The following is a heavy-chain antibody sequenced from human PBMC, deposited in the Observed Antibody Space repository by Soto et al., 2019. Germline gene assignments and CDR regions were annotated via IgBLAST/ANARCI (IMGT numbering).Heavy chain of an antibody. CDR2: ISGSGGST. D-gene: IGHD2-15*01. J-gene: IGHJ6*02. Sequence: GGSLRLSCAASGFTFSSYAMSWVRQAPGKGLEWVSAISGSGGSTYYADSVKGRFTISRDNSKNTLYLQMNSLRAEDTAVYYCAKARIRHYYYYGMDVWGQGTTVTVSS. V-gene: IGHV3-23*01. CDR3: AKARIRHYYYYGMDV. CDR1: GFTFSSYA.